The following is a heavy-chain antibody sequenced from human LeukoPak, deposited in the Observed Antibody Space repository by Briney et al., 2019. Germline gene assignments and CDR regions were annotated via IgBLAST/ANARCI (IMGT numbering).Heavy chain of an antibody. CDR2: IYLDGRA. D-gene: IGHD5-24*01. CDR1: GFAVSSKY. Sequence: GGSLRLSCAASGFAVSSKYMNWVRQAPGKGLEWVTVIYLDGRADYADSVKGRFTISSNNSKNTVYLQMNSLKDEDTAVYYCARDAETSLANWGQGTLVTVSP. J-gene: IGHJ4*02. V-gene: IGHV3-66*01. CDR3: ARDAETSLAN.